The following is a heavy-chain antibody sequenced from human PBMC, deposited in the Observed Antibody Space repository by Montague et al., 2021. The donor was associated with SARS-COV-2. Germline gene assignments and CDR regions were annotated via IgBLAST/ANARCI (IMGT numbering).Heavy chain of an antibody. V-gene: IGHV4-39*01. D-gene: IGHD3-9*01. Sequence: SETLSLTCSVSGDSIGSSHTYWGWIRQPPGKGLEWIGCVAYSGSTYYXPSLQRRVTISVDTSKSQFSLKLNSVTAADTAVYYCARSQLYYDLLTGLSESYYFDYWGQGTLATVSS. J-gene: IGHJ4*02. CDR3: ARSQLYYDLLTGLSESYYFDY. CDR1: GDSIGSSHTY. CDR2: VAYSGST.